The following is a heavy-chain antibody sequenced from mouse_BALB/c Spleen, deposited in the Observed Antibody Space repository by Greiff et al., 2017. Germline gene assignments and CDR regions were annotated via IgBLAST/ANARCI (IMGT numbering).Heavy chain of an antibody. Sequence: QVQLQQSGPELVRPGVSGKISCKGSGYTFTDYAMHWVKQSHAKSLEWIGVISTYYGNTNYNQKFKGQATMTVDKSSSTAYMELARLTSEDSAIYYCARGEKNGNYFYAMDYWGQGTSVTVSS. CDR1: GYTFTDYA. D-gene: IGHD2-1*01. CDR3: ARGEKNGNYFYAMDY. V-gene: IGHV1-67*01. CDR2: ISTYYGNT. J-gene: IGHJ4*01.